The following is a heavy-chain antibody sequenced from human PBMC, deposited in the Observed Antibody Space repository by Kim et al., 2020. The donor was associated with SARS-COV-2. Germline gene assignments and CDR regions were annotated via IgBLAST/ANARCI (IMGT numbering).Heavy chain of an antibody. D-gene: IGHD6-25*01. Sequence: STYYADSVKGRFTISRDNSKNTLYLQMNSLRAEDTAVYYCANFVQRAFDIWGQGTMVTVSS. CDR2: ST. J-gene: IGHJ3*02. CDR3: ANFVQRAFDI. V-gene: IGHV3-23*01.